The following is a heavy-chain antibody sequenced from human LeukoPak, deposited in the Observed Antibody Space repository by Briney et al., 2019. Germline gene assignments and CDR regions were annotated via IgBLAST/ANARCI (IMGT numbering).Heavy chain of an antibody. D-gene: IGHD5-18*01. J-gene: IGHJ4*02. CDR3: ARVGYSYGYTYLDY. Sequence: GASVKVSCKASGYTFTSCAMHWVRQAPGQRLEWMGWINAGNGNTKYSQKFQGRVTITRDTSASTAYMELSSLRSEDTAVYYCARVGYSYGYTYLDYWGQGTLVTVSS. CDR1: GYTFTSCA. CDR2: INAGNGNT. V-gene: IGHV1-3*01.